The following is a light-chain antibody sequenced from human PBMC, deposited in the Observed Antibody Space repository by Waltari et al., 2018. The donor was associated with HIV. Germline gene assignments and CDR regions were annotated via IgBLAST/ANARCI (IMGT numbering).Light chain of an antibody. CDR1: SSAVGGYNH. Sequence: QPALTQPPSASGSPGQSVPISCTGTSSAVGGYNHVSWYQQYPGKAPKLMIYEVSKRPSGVPDRFSGSKSGNTASLTVSGLQAEDEADYYCSSYAGSNNFVVFGGGTKLTVL. V-gene: IGLV2-8*01. CDR3: SSYAGSNNFVV. J-gene: IGLJ2*01. CDR2: EVS.